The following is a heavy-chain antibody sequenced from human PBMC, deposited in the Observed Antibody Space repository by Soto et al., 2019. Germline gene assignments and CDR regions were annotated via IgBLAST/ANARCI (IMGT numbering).Heavy chain of an antibody. CDR1: GASISSYY. V-gene: IGHV4-59*01. CDR3: ARGGGYSSSSDY. CDR2: ISYSGST. Sequence: PSETLSLTCTVSGASISSYYWTWIRQPPGKGLEWIGYISYSGSTNYNPSLKSRVTISVDTSKNQFSLKLSSVTAADTAVYYCARGGGYSSSSDYWGQGTLVTVSS. D-gene: IGHD6-6*01. J-gene: IGHJ4*02.